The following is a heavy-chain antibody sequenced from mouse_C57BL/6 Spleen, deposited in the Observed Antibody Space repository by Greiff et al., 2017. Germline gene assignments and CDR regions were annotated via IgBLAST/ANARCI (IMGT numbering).Heavy chain of an antibody. J-gene: IGHJ4*01. Sequence: VQLQQSGPELVKPGASVKMSCKASGYTFTDYNMHWVKQSHGKSLEWIGYINPNNGGTSYNQKFKGKATLTVNKSSSTAYMALRSLTSEESAVYYCARFGNYGNYAMDDWGQGTSVTVSS. D-gene: IGHD2-1*01. CDR1: GYTFTDYN. CDR3: ARFGNYGNYAMDD. CDR2: INPNNGGT. V-gene: IGHV1-22*01.